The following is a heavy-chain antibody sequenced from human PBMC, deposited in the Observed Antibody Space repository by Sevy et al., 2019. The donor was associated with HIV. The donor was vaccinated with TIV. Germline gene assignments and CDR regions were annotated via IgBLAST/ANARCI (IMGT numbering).Heavy chain of an antibody. CDR2: INSHGNTT. D-gene: IGHD6-19*01. V-gene: IGHV3-74*03. J-gene: IGHJ4*02. Sequence: GGYLRLSCVASGFTFSKYWMHWVRQAPGKGLVRVSRINSHGNTTEYADSVKGRFTISRDNANNILYLQMNSLRVEDTTLYYCATLQLFQTPGMAVAGPVGWGQGTLVTVSS. CDR3: ATLQLFQTPGMAVAGPVG. CDR1: GFTFSKYW.